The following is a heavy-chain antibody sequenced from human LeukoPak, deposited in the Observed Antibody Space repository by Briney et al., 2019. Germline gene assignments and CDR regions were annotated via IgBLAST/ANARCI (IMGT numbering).Heavy chain of an antibody. CDR3: VRETTTIFGMVPYYFDY. CDR2: ISSNGSYI. D-gene: IGHD3-3*01. Sequence: GGSLRLSCAASGFTFSSYSMNWVRQAPGKGLQWVSSISSNGSYIYYADSVKGRFSISRDNAKNSLYLQMNSLRAEDTAVYYCVRETTTIFGMVPYYFDYWGQGTLVTVSS. J-gene: IGHJ4*02. V-gene: IGHV3-21*01. CDR1: GFTFSSYS.